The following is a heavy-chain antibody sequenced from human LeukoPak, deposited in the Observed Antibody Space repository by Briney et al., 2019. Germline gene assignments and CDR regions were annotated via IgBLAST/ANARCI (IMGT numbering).Heavy chain of an antibody. V-gene: IGHV1-69*04. CDR3: ARDRRRAAGTLYWYFDL. CDR2: IIPILGIA. Sequence: ASVKVSCKASGGTFSSYAISWVRQAPGQGLEWMGRIIPILGIANYAQKFQGRVTITADKSTSTAYMELSSLRSEDTAVYYCARDRRRAAGTLYWYFDLWGRGTLVTVSS. D-gene: IGHD6-13*01. J-gene: IGHJ2*01. CDR1: GGTFSSYA.